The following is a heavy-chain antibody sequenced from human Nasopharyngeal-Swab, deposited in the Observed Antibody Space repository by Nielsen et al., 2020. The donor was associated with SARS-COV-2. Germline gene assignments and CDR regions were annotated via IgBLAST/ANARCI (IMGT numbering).Heavy chain of an antibody. CDR1: GGSISSSSYY. J-gene: IGHJ6*02. CDR3: ATLDTARYYYYGMDV. CDR2: IYYSGST. V-gene: IGHV4-39*01. Sequence: ESLKISCTVSGGSISSSSYYWGWIRQPPGKGLEWIGSIYYSGSTYYNPSLKSRVTISVDTSKNQFSLKLSSVTAADTAVYYCATLDTARYYYYGMDVWGQGTTVTVSS. D-gene: IGHD5-18*01.